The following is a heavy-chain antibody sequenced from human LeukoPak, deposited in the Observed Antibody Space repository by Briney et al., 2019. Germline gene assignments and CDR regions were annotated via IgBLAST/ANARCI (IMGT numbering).Heavy chain of an antibody. V-gene: IGHV1-69*02. J-gene: IGHJ5*02. CDR1: GGTFSSYT. CDR3: ARAPGIAAAGTSLGQGSLDP. D-gene: IGHD6-13*01. CDR2: IIPILGIA. Sequence: SVMVSCKASGGTFSSYTISWVRQAPGQGLEWMGRIIPILGIANYAQKFQGRVTITADKSTSTAYMELSSLRSEDTAVYYCARAPGIAAAGTSLGQGSLDPWGQGTLVTVSS.